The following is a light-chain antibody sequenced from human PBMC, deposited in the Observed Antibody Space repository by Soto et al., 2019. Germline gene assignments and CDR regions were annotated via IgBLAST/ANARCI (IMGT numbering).Light chain of an antibody. V-gene: IGKV1-27*01. CDR2: AAF. CDR1: KAISNH. Sequence: IPWPQPPSPLSASVGTRVTTFCRASKAISNHLPWNQQKQGKVPKLLFYAAFALHSGVPSRFSGSGSGTDFTLTISSLQPEDVATYYCQKYNSAPLTFGPGTKVEIK. J-gene: IGKJ3*01. CDR3: QKYNSAPLT.